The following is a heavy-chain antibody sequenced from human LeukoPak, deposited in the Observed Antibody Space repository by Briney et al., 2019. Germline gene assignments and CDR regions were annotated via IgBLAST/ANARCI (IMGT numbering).Heavy chain of an antibody. D-gene: IGHD1-26*01. CDR2: IHQDGSEI. Sequence: GGSLRLSCEASGFTFNKYFMSWVRQAPGKGLEWVANIHQDGSEINYVDSVKGRFTISRDNAKNLLHLQMNRLRGEDTAVYYCVRIGVGASQRNYPDYSGQGTLVTVSS. CDR1: GFTFNKYF. CDR3: VRIGVGASQRNYPDY. J-gene: IGHJ4*02. V-gene: IGHV3-7*01.